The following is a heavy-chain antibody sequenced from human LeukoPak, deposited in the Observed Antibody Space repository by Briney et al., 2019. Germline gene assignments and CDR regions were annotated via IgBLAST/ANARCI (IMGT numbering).Heavy chain of an antibody. V-gene: IGHV4-39*07. CDR1: GGSISSGAYY. CDR2: IYYSGST. CDR3: ARDTNLRDSFDI. D-gene: IGHD2-8*01. J-gene: IGHJ3*02. Sequence: SETLSLTCTVSGGSISSGAYYWGWIRQPPGKGLEWIGNIYYSGSTYYNPSLKSQITISVDTSKNQFSLKLSSVTAADTAVYYCARDTNLRDSFDIWGQGTMVTVSS.